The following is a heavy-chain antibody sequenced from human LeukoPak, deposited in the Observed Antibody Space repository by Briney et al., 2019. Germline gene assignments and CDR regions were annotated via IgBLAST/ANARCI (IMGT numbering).Heavy chain of an antibody. CDR3: ASGWDSGSYYEGFDY. Sequence: SVKVSCKASGGTFSSYAISWVRQAPGQGLEWMGGIIPIFGIANYAQKFQGRVTITADKSTSTAYMELSSLRSEDTAVYYCASGWDSGSYYEGFDYWGQGTLVTVSS. D-gene: IGHD1-26*01. CDR2: IIPIFGIA. J-gene: IGHJ4*02. CDR1: GGTFSSYA. V-gene: IGHV1-69*17.